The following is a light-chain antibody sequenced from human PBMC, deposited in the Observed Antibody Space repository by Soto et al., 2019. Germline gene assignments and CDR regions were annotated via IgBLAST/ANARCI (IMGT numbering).Light chain of an antibody. V-gene: IGLV2-14*01. CDR2: EVT. CDR1: TSDIGRYNF. J-gene: IGLJ3*02. CDR3: SSHTSSTYWV. Sequence: QPVLTQPASVSGSPGQSITISCSGTTSDIGRYNFVSWYQQHPGKAPKLIIYEVTVRPSGLSNRFSASKSGTTASLTISGLQDEDEAVYYCSSHTSSTYWVFGGGTQLTVL.